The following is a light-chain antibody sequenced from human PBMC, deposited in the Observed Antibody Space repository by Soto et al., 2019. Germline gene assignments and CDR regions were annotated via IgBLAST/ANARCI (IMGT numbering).Light chain of an antibody. J-gene: IGLJ3*02. Sequence: QSVLTQPPSASGAPGQRVTISCSGGSPNIGSDYVSWYQQLPGTAPKVLIYRNNQRPSGVPDRFSGSKSGTSASLAISGLRSEDEADYYCTAWDNSLSGRVFGGGTKVTVL. CDR3: TAWDNSLSGRV. CDR2: RNN. V-gene: IGLV1-47*01. CDR1: SPNIGSDY.